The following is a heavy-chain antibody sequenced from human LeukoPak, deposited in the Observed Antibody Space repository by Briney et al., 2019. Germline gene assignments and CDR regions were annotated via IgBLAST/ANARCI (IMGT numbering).Heavy chain of an antibody. CDR3: AKDTYYDSSGPFDY. V-gene: IGHV3-9*01. Sequence: GGSLRLSCAASGFTFDDYAMHWVRQAPGKGLEWVSGISWNSGSIGYADSVKGRFTISRDNAKNSLYLQMNSLRAEDTALYYCAKDTYYDSSGPFDYWGQGTLVTVSS. CDR1: GFTFDDYA. D-gene: IGHD3-22*01. CDR2: ISWNSGSI. J-gene: IGHJ4*02.